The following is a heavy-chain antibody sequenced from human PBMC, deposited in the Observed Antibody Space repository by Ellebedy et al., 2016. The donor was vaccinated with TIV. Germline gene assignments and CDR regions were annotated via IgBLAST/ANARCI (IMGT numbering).Heavy chain of an antibody. J-gene: IGHJ4*02. CDR3: ARVAVTGLAVDY. CDR2: SSPRGSNI. CDR1: GITVSSTY. V-gene: IGHV3-11*01. Sequence: GESLKISXAASGITVSSTYMSWVRQAPGKGLEWISHSSPRGSNINYADSVKGRFTISRDNAKNSLHLQMDSLRVEDTAVYYCARVAVTGLAVDYWGQGNLVTVSS. D-gene: IGHD6-19*01.